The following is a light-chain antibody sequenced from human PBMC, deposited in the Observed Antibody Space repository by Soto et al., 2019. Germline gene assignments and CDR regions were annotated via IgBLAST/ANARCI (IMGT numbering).Light chain of an antibody. CDR3: QQYKAYSWT. V-gene: IGKV1-5*03. CDR2: HAS. J-gene: IGKJ1*01. CDR1: QSISSW. Sequence: DIQMTQSPSTLSASVGDRVTITCRASQSISSWLAWYRQKPGEAPKLLIYHASNLETGVPSRFSGSGSGTEFTLTIISLQPDDFATYYCQQYKAYSWTFGPGTKVEI.